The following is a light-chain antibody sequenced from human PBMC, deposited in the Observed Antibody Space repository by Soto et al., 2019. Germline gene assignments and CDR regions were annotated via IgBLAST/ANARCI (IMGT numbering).Light chain of an antibody. V-gene: IGKV3-11*01. CDR1: QSVSSN. CDR2: GAS. CDR3: QQRGDWPPIT. Sequence: EIVMTQSPGTLSVSPGERVTFFFRASQSVSSNLAWYQQKPGQTPRLLIYGASTRATGIPARFSGSGSGTDFTLSISSLEPEDFAVYYCQQRGDWPPITFGQGTRLENK. J-gene: IGKJ5*01.